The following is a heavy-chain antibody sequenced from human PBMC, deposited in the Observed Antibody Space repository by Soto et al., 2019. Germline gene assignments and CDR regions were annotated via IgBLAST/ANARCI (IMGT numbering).Heavy chain of an antibody. CDR2: IIPIFGTA. V-gene: IGHV1-69*12. Sequence: QVQLVQSGAEVKKPGSSVKVSCKASGGTFGSYAISWVRQAPGQGLEWMGGIIPIFGTANYAQKFQGRVTITADESTSTAYMELSSLRSEDTAVYYCASDKPSGSYSYYYYGMDVWGQGTTVTVSS. CDR3: ASDKPSGSYSYYYYGMDV. J-gene: IGHJ6*02. CDR1: GGTFGSYA. D-gene: IGHD1-26*01.